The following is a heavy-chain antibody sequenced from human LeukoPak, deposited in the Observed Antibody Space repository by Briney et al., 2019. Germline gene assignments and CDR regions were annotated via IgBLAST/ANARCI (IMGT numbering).Heavy chain of an antibody. Sequence: ASVKVSCKASGYTFTSYGISWVRQAPGQGLECMGWISAYNGNTNYAQNLQGRVTMTTDTSTSTAYMELRSLRSDDTAVYYCARDIGITMVRGVINYWRQGTLVTVSS. CDR2: ISAYNGNT. CDR3: ARDIGITMVRGVINY. J-gene: IGHJ4*02. D-gene: IGHD3-10*01. CDR1: GYTFTSYG. V-gene: IGHV1-18*01.